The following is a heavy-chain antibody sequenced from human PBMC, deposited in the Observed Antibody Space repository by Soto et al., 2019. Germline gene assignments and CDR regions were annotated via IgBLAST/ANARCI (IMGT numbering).Heavy chain of an antibody. J-gene: IGHJ4*02. Sequence: GGSLRLSCSASGFTFSSYAMHWVRQAPGKGLEYVSAISSNGGSTYYADSVKGRFTISRDNSKNTLYLQMSSLRAEDTAVYYCVKDGFDSSSAFDYWGQGAMVTVSS. CDR1: GFTFSSYA. CDR3: VKDGFDSSSAFDY. D-gene: IGHD6-6*01. CDR2: ISSNGGST. V-gene: IGHV3-64D*06.